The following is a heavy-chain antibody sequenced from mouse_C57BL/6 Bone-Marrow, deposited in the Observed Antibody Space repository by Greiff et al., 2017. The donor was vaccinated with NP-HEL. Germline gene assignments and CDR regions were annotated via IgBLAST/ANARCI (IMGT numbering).Heavy chain of an antibody. V-gene: IGHV1-54*01. CDR2: INPGSGGT. Sequence: QVQLQQSGAELVRPGTSVKVSCKASGYAFTDYLIEWVKQRPGQGLEWIGVINPGSGGTNYNEKFKCKATLTADKSSSTAYMQLSSLTSEDSAVYFCAREYDYWAYFDDWGQGTTLTVSS. D-gene: IGHD2-4*01. CDR3: AREYDYWAYFDD. CDR1: GYAFTDYL. J-gene: IGHJ2*01.